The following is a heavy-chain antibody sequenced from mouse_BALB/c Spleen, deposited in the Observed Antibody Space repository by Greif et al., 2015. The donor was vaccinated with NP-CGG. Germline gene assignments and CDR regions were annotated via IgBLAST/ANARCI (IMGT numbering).Heavy chain of an antibody. CDR3: TRRRSYAMDY. Sequence: QVHVKQSGAELVKPGASVKLSCKASGYTFTSYYMYWVKQRPGQGLEWIGEINPSNGGTNFNEKFKSKATLTVDKSSSTAYMQLSSLTSEDSAVYYCTRRRSYAMDYWGQGTSVTVSS. V-gene: IGHV1S81*02. CDR1: GYTFTSYY. J-gene: IGHJ4*01. CDR2: INPSNGGT.